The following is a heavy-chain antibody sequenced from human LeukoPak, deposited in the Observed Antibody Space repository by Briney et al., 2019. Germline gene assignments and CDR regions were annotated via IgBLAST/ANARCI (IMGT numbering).Heavy chain of an antibody. CDR1: GYSFATYW. J-gene: IGHJ4*02. V-gene: IGHV5-51*01. Sequence: GESLKISCKGSGYSFATYWIGWVRQTPGKGLEWMGIIYPGDSDTRYSPSFQGQVTVSADKSISTAYLQWSSLKASDTAVYYCARGRRFGELSHPTYYFDYWGQGTQVTVSS. D-gene: IGHD3-10*01. CDR2: IYPGDSDT. CDR3: ARGRRFGELSHPTYYFDY.